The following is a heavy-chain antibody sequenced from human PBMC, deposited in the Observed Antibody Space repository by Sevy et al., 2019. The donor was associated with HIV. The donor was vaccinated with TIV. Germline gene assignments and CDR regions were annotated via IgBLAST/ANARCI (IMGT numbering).Heavy chain of an antibody. J-gene: IGHJ4*02. CDR2: IKQDGSEK. V-gene: IGHV3-7*01. CDR3: ASEGSGSYGHYFDN. D-gene: IGHD3-10*01. CDR1: GFTFSSYW. Sequence: GGSLRLSCVVSGFTFSSYWMSWVRQAPGKGLEWVANIKQDGSEKYYVDSVKGRFTISRDNAKNSLYLQMNSLRAEDTAVYYCASEGSGSYGHYFDNWGQGTLVTVSS.